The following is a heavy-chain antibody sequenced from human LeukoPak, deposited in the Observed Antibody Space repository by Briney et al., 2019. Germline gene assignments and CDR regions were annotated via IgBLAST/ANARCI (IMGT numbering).Heavy chain of an antibody. V-gene: IGHV4-30-4*08. D-gene: IGHD6-13*01. J-gene: IGHJ4*02. Sequence: PSETLSLTCTVSGGSISSGDYYWSWIRQPPGKGLEWIGYIYYSGNTYYNPSLKSRVTISVDTSKNQFSLKLSSVTAADTAVYYCARGGSSRFPFLDYWGQGTLVTVSS. CDR1: GGSISSGDYY. CDR2: IYYSGNT. CDR3: ARGGSSRFPFLDY.